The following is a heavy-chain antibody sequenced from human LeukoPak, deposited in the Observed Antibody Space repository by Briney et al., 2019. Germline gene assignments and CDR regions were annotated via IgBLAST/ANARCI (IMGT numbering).Heavy chain of an antibody. CDR2: IRYDGSNK. V-gene: IGHV3-30*02. J-gene: IGHJ4*02. Sequence: PGGSLRLSCAASGFTFSSYGMHWVRQAPGKGLEWVAFIRYDGSNKYYADSVKGRFTISRDNSKNTLYLQMNSLRAEDTAVYYCAKGKYYYGSGSYYYFDYWGQGTLVTVSS. D-gene: IGHD3-10*01. CDR1: GFTFSSYG. CDR3: AKGKYYYGSGSYYYFDY.